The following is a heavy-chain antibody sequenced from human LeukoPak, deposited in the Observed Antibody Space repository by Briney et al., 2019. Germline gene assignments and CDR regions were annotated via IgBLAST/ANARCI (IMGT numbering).Heavy chain of an antibody. V-gene: IGHV3-66*02. CDR2: IYSGGST. J-gene: IGHJ4*02. CDR3: ARVEGTVVTHIDY. Sequence: GGSLRLSCAASGFTVSSNYMSWVRQAPGKGLEWVSVIYSGGSTYYADSVKGRFTISRDNSKNTLYLQMNSLRAEDTAVYYCARVEGTVVTHIDYWGQGTPVTVSS. D-gene: IGHD4-23*01. CDR1: GFTVSSNY.